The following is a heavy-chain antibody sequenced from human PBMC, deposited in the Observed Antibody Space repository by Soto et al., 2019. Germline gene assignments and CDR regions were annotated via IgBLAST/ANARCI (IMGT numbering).Heavy chain of an antibody. V-gene: IGHV3-7*01. J-gene: IGHJ4*02. CDR3: AREDFYRFDY. Sequence: EVQLVESGGGLVQPGGSLRVSCAASGFTFTSYWMSWVRQAPGKGLEWVANIKEDGSAKYYLDSVKGRFNISRDNAKNSLYLQMSSLRAEDTAVYYCAREDFYRFDYWGQGNLVTVS. CDR1: GFTFTSYW. CDR2: IKEDGSAK.